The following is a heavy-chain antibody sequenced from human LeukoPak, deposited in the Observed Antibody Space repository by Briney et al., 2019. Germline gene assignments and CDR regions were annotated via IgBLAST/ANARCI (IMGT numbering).Heavy chain of an antibody. V-gene: IGHV1-8*03. CDR1: GYTFTSYD. CDR2: MNPNSGNT. CDR3: ARGRPTMIVDC. D-gene: IGHD3-22*01. J-gene: IGHJ4*02. Sequence: ASVKVSCKASGYTFTSYDINWVRQATGQGLEWMGWMNPNSGNTGYAQKFQGRVTITRSTSISTAYMELSSLRSEDTAVYYCARGRPTMIVDCWGQGTLVTVSS.